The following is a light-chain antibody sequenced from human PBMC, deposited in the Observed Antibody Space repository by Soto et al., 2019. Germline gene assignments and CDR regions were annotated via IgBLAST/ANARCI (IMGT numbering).Light chain of an antibody. J-gene: IGKJ2*01. CDR2: AAS. CDR1: QTILTY. Sequence: DIQMTQSPSSLSASLGDSVTITCRASQTILTYLNWYQQKPGQAPKVLIYAASRLESGVPSRFSGSGSGTDFTLTISSLQPEDYATYYCQQSYSTPPRYTFGQGTKVDIK. V-gene: IGKV1-39*01. CDR3: QQSYSTPPRYT.